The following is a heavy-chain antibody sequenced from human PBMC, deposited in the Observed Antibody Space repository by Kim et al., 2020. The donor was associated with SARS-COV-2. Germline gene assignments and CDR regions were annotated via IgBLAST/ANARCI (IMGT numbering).Heavy chain of an antibody. CDR2: ISGSGDIT. CDR1: GFTFSNYV. CDR3: AGIKDVG. D-gene: IGHD1-26*01. Sequence: GGSLRLSCATSGFTFSNYVMKWVRQPPGKGLEWVSAISGSGDITFYADSVKGRFTMSRDHSRNTLYLQMNSLTVDDTAVYFCAGIKDVGWGQGTLVTVFS. J-gene: IGHJ4*02. V-gene: IGHV3-23*01.